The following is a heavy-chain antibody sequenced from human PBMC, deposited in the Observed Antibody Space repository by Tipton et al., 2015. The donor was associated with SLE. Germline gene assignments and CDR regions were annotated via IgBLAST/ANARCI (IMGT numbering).Heavy chain of an antibody. CDR1: GDSISSGYY. V-gene: IGHV4-38-2*02. Sequence: TLSLTCRVSGDSISSGYYWGWIRQPPGKGLEWIGSIHHRGYTYYNPSLKSRVTMSLDTSENYFSLKLSSVTAADTAVYYCARARGGYMGRLRFDIWGQGTMVTVSS. D-gene: IGHD6-13*01. CDR3: ARARGGYMGRLRFDI. CDR2: IHHRGYT. J-gene: IGHJ3*02.